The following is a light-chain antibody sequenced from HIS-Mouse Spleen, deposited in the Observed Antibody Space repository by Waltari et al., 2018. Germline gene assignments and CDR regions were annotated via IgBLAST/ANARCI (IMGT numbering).Light chain of an antibody. CDR2: DAS. CDR1: QSVSSY. V-gene: IGKV3-11*01. Sequence: EIVLTQSPATLSLSPGERATLSCRARQSVSSYLAWYQQKPGHAPRLLIYDASNRATGIPARFSGSGSGTDFTLTSSSLEPEDFAVYYCQQRSNWPPLTFGGGTKVEIK. CDR3: QQRSNWPPLT. J-gene: IGKJ4*01.